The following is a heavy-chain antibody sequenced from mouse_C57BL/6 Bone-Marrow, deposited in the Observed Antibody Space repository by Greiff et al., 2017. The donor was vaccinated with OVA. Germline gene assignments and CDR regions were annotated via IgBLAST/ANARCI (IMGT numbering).Heavy chain of an antibody. D-gene: IGHD1-1*01. J-gene: IGHJ2*01. Sequence: VQLQQSGPELVKPGASVKISCKASGYTFTDYYMNWVKQSHGKSLEWIGDINPNNGGTSYNQKFKGKATLTVDKSSSTAYMELRSLTSEDSAVYDCARENYYGSSLDYWGQGTTLTVSS. CDR1: GYTFTDYY. CDR2: INPNNGGT. CDR3: ARENYYGSSLDY. V-gene: IGHV1-26*01.